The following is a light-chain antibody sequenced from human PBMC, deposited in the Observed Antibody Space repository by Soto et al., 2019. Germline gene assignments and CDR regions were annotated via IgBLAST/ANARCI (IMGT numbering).Light chain of an antibody. CDR3: LLSYNGPYV. J-gene: IGLJ1*01. Sequence: QAVVTQEPSLTVSPGGTVTLACGSSTGAVTNGHYPYWFQQEPGQAPRTLIYDTTNRHSWTPARFSGSLLGGKAALTLSGAQPEDEAEHYCLLSYNGPYVFGTGTKVTVL. CDR2: DTT. CDR1: TGAVTNGHY. V-gene: IGLV7-46*01.